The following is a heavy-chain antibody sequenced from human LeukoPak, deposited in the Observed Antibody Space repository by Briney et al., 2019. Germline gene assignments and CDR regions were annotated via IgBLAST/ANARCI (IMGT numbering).Heavy chain of an antibody. CDR2: IKQDGSET. D-gene: IGHD1-20*01. Sequence: GGSLRLSCAAPGFTFSSYAMSWVRQAPGKGLEWVANIKQDGSETYYVDSVKGRFTISRDNAKNSLYLQINSLRAEDTGVYYCARDEGAYNWNYPFDYWGQGTLVIVSS. V-gene: IGHV3-7*01. CDR3: ARDEGAYNWNYPFDY. CDR1: GFTFSSYA. J-gene: IGHJ4*02.